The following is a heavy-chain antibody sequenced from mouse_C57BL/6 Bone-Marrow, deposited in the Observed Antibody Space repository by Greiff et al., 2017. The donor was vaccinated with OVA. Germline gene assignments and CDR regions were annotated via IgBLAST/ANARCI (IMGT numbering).Heavy chain of an antibody. D-gene: IGHD1-1*01. J-gene: IGHJ1*03. CDR1: GYSFTDYN. CDR2: INPNYGTT. Sequence: EVQLVESGPELVKPGASVKISCKASGYSFTDYNMNWVKQSNGKSLEWIGVINPNYGTTSYNQKFKGKATLTVDQSSSTAYMQLNSLTSEDSAVYYCAREGNYYGSTSYWYFDVWGTGTTVTVSS. V-gene: IGHV1-39*01. CDR3: AREGNYYGSTSYWYFDV.